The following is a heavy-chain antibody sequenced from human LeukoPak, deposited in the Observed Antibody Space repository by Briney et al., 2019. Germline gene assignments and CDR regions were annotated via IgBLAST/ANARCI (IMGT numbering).Heavy chain of an antibody. V-gene: IGHV4-34*01. CDR2: INHSGST. D-gene: IGHD2-15*01. J-gene: IGHJ5*02. CDR1: GRSFSGYY. Sequence: PSETLSLTCAVYGRSFSGYYWSWIRQPPGKGLEWIGEINHSGSTNYNPSLKSRVTISVDTSKNQFSLKLSSVSAADTAVYYCARGYRAVVAAYNWFDPWGQGTLVTVSS. CDR3: ARGYRAVVAAYNWFDP.